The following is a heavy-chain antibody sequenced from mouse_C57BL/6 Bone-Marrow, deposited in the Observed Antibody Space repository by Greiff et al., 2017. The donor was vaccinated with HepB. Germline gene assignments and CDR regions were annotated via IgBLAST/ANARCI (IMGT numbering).Heavy chain of an antibody. D-gene: IGHD2-2*01. J-gene: IGHJ4*01. Sequence: EVQVVESGGGLVKPGGSLKLSCAASGFTFSDYGMHWVRQAPEKGLEWVAYISSGSSTIYYADTVKGRFTISRDNAKNTLFLQMTSLRSEDTAMYYCASGGYRYAMDYWGQGTSVTVSS. CDR1: GFTFSDYG. V-gene: IGHV5-17*01. CDR3: ASGGYRYAMDY. CDR2: ISSGSSTI.